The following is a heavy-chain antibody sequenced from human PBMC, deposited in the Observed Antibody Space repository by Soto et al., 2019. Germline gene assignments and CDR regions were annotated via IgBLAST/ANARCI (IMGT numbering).Heavy chain of an antibody. J-gene: IGHJ6*02. CDR2: TRSGSSRI. CDR3: ARVIFGGWATINDCYYYASDV. D-gene: IGHD5-12*01. V-gene: IGHV3-48*02. Sequence: EVQLVESRGGLVQPGGSLRLSCAGSGFTFRSYDMNWVRQPPRKGPEWVPYTRSGSSRIFYADYVKGRFTICRDNAKNSLHLHMKSLSDEDTAVYYCARVIFGGWATINDCYYYASDVWGQGTTVTVS. CDR1: GFTFRSYD.